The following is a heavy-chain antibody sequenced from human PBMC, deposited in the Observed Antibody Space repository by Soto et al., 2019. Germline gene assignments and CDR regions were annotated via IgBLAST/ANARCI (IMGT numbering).Heavy chain of an antibody. D-gene: IGHD7-27*01. CDR2: SSYTGRT. CDR1: GDSVTSGSYY. CDR3: AREWGILPYYVMNG. V-gene: IGHV4-61*03. Sequence: PSETLSLTCIVSGDSVTSGSYYWTWLRQPPGKGLEWIGYSSYTGRTKYNPSLQSRVTISVDTPKNDFSLNLSSVTAADTAVYFCAREWGILPYYVMNGWGHGTAVTVAS. J-gene: IGHJ6*02.